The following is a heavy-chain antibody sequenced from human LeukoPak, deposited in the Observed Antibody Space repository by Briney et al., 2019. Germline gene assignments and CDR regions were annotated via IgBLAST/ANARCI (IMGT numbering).Heavy chain of an antibody. V-gene: IGHV4-59*01. CDR1: GGSISSYY. D-gene: IGHD4-17*01. CDR3: ARDLVYGTLNP. J-gene: IGHJ5*02. CDR2: IYYSGST. Sequence: SETLSLTCTVSGGSISSYYWSWIRQPPGKGLEWIGYIYYSGSTNYNPSLKSRVTISVDTSKNQFSLKLSSVTAADTAVYYCARDLVYGTLNPWGQGTLVTVSS.